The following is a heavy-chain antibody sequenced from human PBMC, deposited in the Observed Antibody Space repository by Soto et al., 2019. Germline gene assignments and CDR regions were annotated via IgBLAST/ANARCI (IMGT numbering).Heavy chain of an antibody. Sequence: EVQLVESGGGLVQPGGSLRLSCAASGFTFSSYSTNWVRQAPGKGLEWVSYISSSSSTIYYADSVKGRFTISRDNAKNSLYLQMNSLRDEDTAVYYCARGPLYCSGGSCYSHFDYWGQGTLVTVSS. J-gene: IGHJ4*02. CDR2: ISSSSSTI. D-gene: IGHD2-15*01. CDR1: GFTFSSYS. CDR3: ARGPLYCSGGSCYSHFDY. V-gene: IGHV3-48*02.